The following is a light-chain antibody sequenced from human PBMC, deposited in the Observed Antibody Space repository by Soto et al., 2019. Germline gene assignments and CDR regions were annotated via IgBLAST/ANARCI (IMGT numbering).Light chain of an antibody. Sequence: QSALTQPASVSGSPGQSITISCTGTSRDVGGYNYVSWYQQYPGKAPKLLMYVVDNRPSGVSSRFSGSKSGNTASLTISGLQSEDEAEYYCNSYTSSNTFVFGTGTKLTVL. CDR1: SRDVGGYNY. CDR3: NSYTSSNTFV. V-gene: IGLV2-14*01. J-gene: IGLJ1*01. CDR2: VVD.